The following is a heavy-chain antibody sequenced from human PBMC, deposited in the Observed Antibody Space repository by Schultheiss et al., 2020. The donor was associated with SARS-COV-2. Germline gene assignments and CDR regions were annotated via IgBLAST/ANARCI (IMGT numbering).Heavy chain of an antibody. J-gene: IGHJ4*02. D-gene: IGHD1-26*01. Sequence: GGSLRLSCAASGFTFSNYGMHWVRQAPGKGLEWVGHIESKSDGGTTDYAAPVKGRFTISRDDSKDTLYLQMNSLKSEDTAVYYCATEGGSRSFDYWGQGTLVTVSS. CDR2: IESKSDGGTT. V-gene: IGHV3-15*04. CDR1: GFTFSNYG. CDR3: ATEGGSRSFDY.